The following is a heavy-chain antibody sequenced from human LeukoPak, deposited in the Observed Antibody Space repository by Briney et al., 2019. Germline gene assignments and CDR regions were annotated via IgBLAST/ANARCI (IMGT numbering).Heavy chain of an antibody. CDR3: ARRSYGEPFDY. CDR1: GYTFSNYW. CDR2: VYPGDSDT. Sequence: GASLLISCKASGYTFSNYWIGWVRQLPGKGLEWMGIVYPGDSDTRYSPSFQGQVTISADKSISTAYLQWSSLKASDTAMYYCARRSYGEPFDYWGQGTLVTVSS. V-gene: IGHV5-51*01. J-gene: IGHJ4*02. D-gene: IGHD1-26*01.